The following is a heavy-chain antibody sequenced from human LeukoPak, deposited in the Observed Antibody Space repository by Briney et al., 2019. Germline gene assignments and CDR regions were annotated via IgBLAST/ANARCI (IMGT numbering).Heavy chain of an antibody. CDR3: ARDRGDDTVPYFDY. CDR2: INPNSGGT. CDR1: GYTITGYY. J-gene: IGHJ4*02. Sequence: ASVKVSCKASGYTITGYYMHWVRQAPGQGLEWMGRINPNSGGTNSAQKFQGRITMTRDTSISTAYMELSGLRSDDTAVYYCARDRGDDTVPYFDYWGQGTLVTVSS. V-gene: IGHV1-2*06. D-gene: IGHD3-22*01.